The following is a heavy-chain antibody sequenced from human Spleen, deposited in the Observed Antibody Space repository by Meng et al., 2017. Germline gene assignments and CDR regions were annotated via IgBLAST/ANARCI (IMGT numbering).Heavy chain of an antibody. Sequence: QVQLQEAGPGLVKRQGSLSLTFTVSGGSISMNKWWSWVRQPPGSGLEWIGAIYHGGGSNYNPSLTSRVTITVDKYKNQFSLNLRLVTAADKAVYYCARPTNYNWFDLRGQGTLVTVSS. CDR3: ARPTNYNWFDL. CDR1: GGSISMNKW. CDR2: IYHGGGS. V-gene: IGHV4-4*03. J-gene: IGHJ5*02.